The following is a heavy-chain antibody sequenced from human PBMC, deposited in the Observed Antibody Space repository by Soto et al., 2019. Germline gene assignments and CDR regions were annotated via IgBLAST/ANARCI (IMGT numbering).Heavy chain of an antibody. J-gene: IGHJ4*02. CDR3: ARWLSENFDY. CDR1: GGSISSGGYS. CDR2: IYYSGST. V-gene: IGHV4-31*03. Sequence: QVQLQESGPGLVKPSQTLSLTCTVSGGSISSGGYSWSWIRQHPGKGLELIGYIYYSGSTYYNPSLKSRVTISVDTSKNQFSRKLSSVTAADTAVYYCARWLSENFDYWGQGTLVTVSS. D-gene: IGHD3-16*02.